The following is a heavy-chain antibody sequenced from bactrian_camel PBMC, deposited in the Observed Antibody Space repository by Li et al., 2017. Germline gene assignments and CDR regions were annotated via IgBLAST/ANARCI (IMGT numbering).Heavy chain of an antibody. CDR2: IGSDGYA. D-gene: IGHD4*01. CDR1: RSIGSLG. CDR3: AAEVSDVRCSDRDYAH. J-gene: IGHJ4*01. Sequence: HVQLVESGGGSVQAGGSLRLSCVVSRSIGSLGMGWFRQAPGKEREGVAGIGSDGYAIYVDSVKGRFTISKDTAKNTLYLEMNSLKPEDTAMYYCAAEVSDVRCSDRDYAHWGQGTQVTVS. V-gene: IGHV3S55*01.